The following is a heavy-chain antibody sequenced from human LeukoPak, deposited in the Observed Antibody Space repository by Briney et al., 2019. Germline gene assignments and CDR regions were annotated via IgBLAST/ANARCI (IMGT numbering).Heavy chain of an antibody. J-gene: IGHJ4*02. CDR1: GFTVSRNY. D-gene: IGHD6-13*01. CDR2: IYSGGRT. V-gene: IGHV3-66*01. CDR3: ARAGPSSSWHQFDY. Sequence: GGSLRLSCAASGFTVSRNYMSWVRQAPGKGLEWVSVIYSGGRTYYADSVKGRFTISRDNSKNTLYLQMNSLRAGETAVYYCARAGPSSSWHQFDYWGQGTLVTVSS.